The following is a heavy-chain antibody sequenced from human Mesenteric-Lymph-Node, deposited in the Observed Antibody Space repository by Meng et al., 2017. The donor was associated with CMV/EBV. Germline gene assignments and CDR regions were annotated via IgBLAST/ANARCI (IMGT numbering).Heavy chain of an antibody. D-gene: IGHD1-14*01. J-gene: IGHJ4*02. CDR2: ISYDGSNK. CDR3: ARDLGVTG. Sequence: GESLKISCAASGFTFSSYAMHWVRQAPGKGLEWVAVISYDGSNKYYADSVKGRFTISRDNAKNSLYLQMNSLRAEDTALYYCARDLGVTGWGQGTLVTVSS. CDR1: GFTFSSYA. V-gene: IGHV3-30*04.